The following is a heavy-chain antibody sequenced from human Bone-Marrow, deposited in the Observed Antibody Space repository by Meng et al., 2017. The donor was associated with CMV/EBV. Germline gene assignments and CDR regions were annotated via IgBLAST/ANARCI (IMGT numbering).Heavy chain of an antibody. CDR3: ARSRYGLDYAFDI. J-gene: IGHJ3*02. V-gene: IGHV4-31*03. CDR1: GGSISSGGYY. Sequence: LRLSCTVSGGSISSGGYYWSWIRQHPGKGLEWIGYIYYSGSTNYNPSLKSRVTISVDTSKNQFSLKLSSVTAADTAVYYCARSRYGLDYAFDIWGQGTMVTVSS. D-gene: IGHD5-18*01. CDR2: IYYSGST.